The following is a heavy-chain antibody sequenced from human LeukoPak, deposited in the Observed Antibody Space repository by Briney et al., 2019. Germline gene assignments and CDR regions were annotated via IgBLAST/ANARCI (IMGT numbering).Heavy chain of an antibody. CDR2: ISSSSSYI. Sequence: GGSLRLSCAASGFTFRSYSMNWLRHAPGKGLEWVSSISSSSSYIYYADSVKGRFTISRDNAKNSLYLQMNSLRAEDTAVYYCARGKAVAATGYYFDYWGQGTLVTVSS. V-gene: IGHV3-21*04. J-gene: IGHJ4*02. CDR3: ARGKAVAATGYYFDY. CDR1: GFTFRSYS. D-gene: IGHD6-19*01.